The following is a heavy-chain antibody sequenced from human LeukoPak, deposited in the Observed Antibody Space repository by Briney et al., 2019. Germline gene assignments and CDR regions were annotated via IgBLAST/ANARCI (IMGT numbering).Heavy chain of an antibody. CDR1: GGSISSSSYF. J-gene: IGHJ6*03. V-gene: IGHV4-39*02. CDR2: IFHGGTT. CDR3: ARERDFYYYMDV. Sequence: PSETLSLTCTVSGGSISSSSYFWGWIRQPPGKGLEWIGSIFHGGTTYYNPSLKSRVTLSLDTSNNQFSLTLTSVTAADTAVYYCARERDFYYYMDVWDTGTTVIVSS.